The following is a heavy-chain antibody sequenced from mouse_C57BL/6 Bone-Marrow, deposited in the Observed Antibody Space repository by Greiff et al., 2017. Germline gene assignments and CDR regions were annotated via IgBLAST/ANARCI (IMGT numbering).Heavy chain of an antibody. Sequence: QVQLQQSGAELVRPGTSVKVSCKASGYAFTNYLIEWVKQRPGQGLEWIGVINPGSGGTNYNEKFKGKATLTADKSSSTAYMQLSSLTSEDSAVYFCARGRHGNSAWFAYWGQGTLVTVSA. J-gene: IGHJ3*01. CDR1: GYAFTNYL. V-gene: IGHV1-54*01. CDR3: ARGRHGNSAWFAY. CDR2: INPGSGGT. D-gene: IGHD2-1*01.